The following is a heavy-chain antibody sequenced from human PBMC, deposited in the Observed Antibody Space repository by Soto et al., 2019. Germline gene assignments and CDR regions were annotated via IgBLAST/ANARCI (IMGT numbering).Heavy chain of an antibody. CDR3: ARWDGYGDV. CDR2: LSGGGSNT. Sequence: EVQLLESGGGLVQPGGSLRLSCAASGFSFSTYSMAWVRQTPGKGLAWVSGLSGGGSNTFYADSVQGRFTISVDNSKNTVYLQMNSLRVEYTAVYYCARWDGYGDVWGQGTQVTVSS. D-gene: IGHD4-17*01. J-gene: IGHJ4*02. V-gene: IGHV3-23*01. CDR1: GFSFSTYS.